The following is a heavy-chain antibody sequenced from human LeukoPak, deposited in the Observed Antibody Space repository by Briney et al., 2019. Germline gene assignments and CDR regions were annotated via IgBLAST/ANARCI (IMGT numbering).Heavy chain of an antibody. CDR1: GGSISSYY. V-gene: IGHV4-59*01. D-gene: IGHD6-13*01. Sequence: SETLSLTCTVSGGSISSYYWTWIRQPPGKGLEWIGYIYYSGSTNYNPSLKSRVTISVDTSKNQFSLKLSSVTAADTAVYYCARGAPYSSSWYRWGQGTLVTVSS. J-gene: IGHJ5*02. CDR3: ARGAPYSSSWYR. CDR2: IYYSGST.